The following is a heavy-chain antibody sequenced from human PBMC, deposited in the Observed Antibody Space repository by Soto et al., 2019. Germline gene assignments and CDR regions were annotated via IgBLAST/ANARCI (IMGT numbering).Heavy chain of an antibody. CDR2: ISAYNGNT. CDR1: GYTFTSYG. V-gene: IGHV1-18*01. J-gene: IGHJ6*02. Sequence: QVQLVQSGAEVKKPGASVKVSCKASGYTFTSYGISWVRQAPGQGLEWMGWISAYNGNTNYAQKLQGRVTMTTDTSTSTADMELRSLRSDDTAVYYCARVRRWELLLGEDYYYYGMDVWGQGTTVTVSS. CDR3: ARVRRWELLLGEDYYYYGMDV. D-gene: IGHD1-26*01.